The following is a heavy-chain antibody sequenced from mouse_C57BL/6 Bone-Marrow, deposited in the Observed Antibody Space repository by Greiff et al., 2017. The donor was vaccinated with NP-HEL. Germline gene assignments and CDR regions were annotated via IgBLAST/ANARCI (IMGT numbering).Heavy chain of an antibody. J-gene: IGHJ3*01. CDR3: AEGAQATFWFAY. D-gene: IGHD3-2*02. CDR2: INPYNGGT. V-gene: IGHV1-19*01. Sequence: EVQLQQSGPVLVKPGASVKMSCKASGYTFTDYYMNWVKQSHGKSLEWIGVINPYNGGTSYNQKFKGKATLTVDKSSSTAYMELNSLTSEDSAVYYCAEGAQATFWFAYWGQGTLVTVSA. CDR1: GYTFTDYY.